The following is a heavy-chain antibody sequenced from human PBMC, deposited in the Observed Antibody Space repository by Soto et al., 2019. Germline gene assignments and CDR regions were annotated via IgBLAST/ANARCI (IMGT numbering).Heavy chain of an antibody. CDR3: ARDAQYSSRWHPIDY. Sequence: QVQLVQSGAEVKKPGDSVKVYCKASGYTFTDYGISWVRQAPGQGLEWLGCIHTYNGNKNYAQKVQGRVTMTTDSSTSTAYMELRSLRSDDTAVYYCARDAQYSSRWHPIDYWGQGTLVTVSS. J-gene: IGHJ4*02. CDR1: GYTFTDYG. CDR2: IHTYNGNK. D-gene: IGHD6-19*01. V-gene: IGHV1-18*01.